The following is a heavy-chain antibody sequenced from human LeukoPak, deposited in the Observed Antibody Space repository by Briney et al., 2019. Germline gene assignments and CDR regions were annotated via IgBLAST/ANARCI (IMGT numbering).Heavy chain of an antibody. V-gene: IGHV1-18*01. CDR3: ARGLERESLDSSGYYY. D-gene: IGHD3-22*01. J-gene: IGHJ4*02. CDR1: GYDFDTYG. CDR2: ISASNGDT. Sequence: RASVNVSCKASGYDFDTYGISWVRQAPGQGLEWVGWISASNGDTNSAQNLQGRVTMTTDTSTRTVYMELRNLRSDDTAIYYCARGLERESLDSSGYYYWGQGTLVTVSS.